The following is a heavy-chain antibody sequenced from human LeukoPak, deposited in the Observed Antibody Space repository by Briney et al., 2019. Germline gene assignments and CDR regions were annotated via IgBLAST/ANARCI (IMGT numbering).Heavy chain of an antibody. D-gene: IGHD6-19*01. V-gene: IGHV1-18*01. CDR3: ARDSSGWYSYYYYGMDV. CDR1: GYTFTSYG. CDR2: ISAYNGIT. Sequence: ASVKVSCKASGYTFTSYGISWVRQAPGQGLEWMGWISAYNGITNYAQKLQGRVTMTTDTSTSTAYMELRSLRSDDTAVYYCARDSSGWYSYYYYGMDVWGQGTTVTVSS. J-gene: IGHJ6*02.